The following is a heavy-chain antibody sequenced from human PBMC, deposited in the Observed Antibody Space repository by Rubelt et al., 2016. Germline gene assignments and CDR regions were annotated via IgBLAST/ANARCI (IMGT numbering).Heavy chain of an antibody. CDR2: ISYDGSDK. Sequence: VQLVESGGGLVQPGGSLRLSCAASGFSLRRYAMHWVRQAPGKGLEWVAVISYDGSDKYYVDSVKGRFTISRDNSKNTLFLQMNSLRAEDTAVYYCARGTLGYLDLWGRGTLVTVSS. V-gene: IGHV3-30*04. CDR3: ARGTLGYLDL. J-gene: IGHJ2*01. D-gene: IGHD2-2*01. CDR1: GFSLRRYA.